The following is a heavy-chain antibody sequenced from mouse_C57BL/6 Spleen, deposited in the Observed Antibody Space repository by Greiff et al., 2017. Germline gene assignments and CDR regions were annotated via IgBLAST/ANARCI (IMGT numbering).Heavy chain of an antibody. CDR1: GYTFTSYG. D-gene: IGHD2-5*01. J-gene: IGHJ3*01. Sequence: QVQLQQSGAELARPGASVKLSCKASGYTFTSYGISWVKQRTGQGLEWIGEIYPRGGNTYYTEKFKGKATLTADKSSRTAYMQLRSLTSVASAVFYCARYDSNAWFAYWGQGTPVTVSA. CDR2: IYPRGGNT. V-gene: IGHV1-81*01. CDR3: ARYDSNAWFAY.